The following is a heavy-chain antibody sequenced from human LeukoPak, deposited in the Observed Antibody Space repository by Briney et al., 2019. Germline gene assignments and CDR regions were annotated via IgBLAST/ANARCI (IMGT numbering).Heavy chain of an antibody. Sequence: SETLSLTCPVSGGSISSYYWSWIRPPPGKGLEWIGYIYYSGSTNYNPSLKSRVTISVDTSKNQFSLKLSSVTAADTAVYYCARYNCYYYGMDVWGQGTTVTVSS. CDR2: IYYSGST. D-gene: IGHD1-20*01. CDR1: GGSISSYY. CDR3: ARYNCYYYGMDV. V-gene: IGHV4-59*01. J-gene: IGHJ6*02.